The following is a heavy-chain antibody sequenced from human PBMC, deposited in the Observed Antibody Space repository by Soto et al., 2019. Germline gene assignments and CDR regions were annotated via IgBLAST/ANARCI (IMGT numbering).Heavy chain of an antibody. Sequence: GGSLRLSCEVSGFTFSSYAMSWVRQSPGKGLEWVAVISGTGVSSQYADSVKGRFTTSRDNSKNTLTLQMNSLRAEDTAVYYCAKPRLVAGLIKYVDFASWGQGTLVTVSS. CDR1: GFTFSSYA. V-gene: IGHV3-23*01. J-gene: IGHJ4*02. CDR2: ISGTGVSS. D-gene: IGHD6-19*01. CDR3: AKPRLVAGLIKYVDFAS.